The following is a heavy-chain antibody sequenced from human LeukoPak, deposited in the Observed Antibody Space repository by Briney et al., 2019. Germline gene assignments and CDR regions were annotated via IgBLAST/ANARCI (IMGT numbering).Heavy chain of an antibody. Sequence: ASVKVSCKTSGYTFTSYGIIWVRQAPGQGLEWMGWIDPNSGGTNYAQKFQGRVTMTRDTSISTAYMELSRLRSDDTAVYYCARDLSLPAAIPGHWFDPWGQGTLVTVSS. V-gene: IGHV1-2*02. CDR2: IDPNSGGT. CDR1: GYTFTSYG. D-gene: IGHD2-2*02. J-gene: IGHJ5*02. CDR3: ARDLSLPAAIPGHWFDP.